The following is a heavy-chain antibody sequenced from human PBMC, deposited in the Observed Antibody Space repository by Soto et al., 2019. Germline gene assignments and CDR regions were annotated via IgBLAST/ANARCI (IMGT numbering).Heavy chain of an antibody. V-gene: IGHV3-74*01. Sequence: EVQLVESGGGLVQPGGSLRLSCAASGFTFSNYWMYWVRQAPGKGLVWVSRINSDGSTSSYADSVKGRFTISRDNAKSMLYLQMNSLRAEDTAVYYCARGDCVGGSCYSLAGSYYYFMDVWGKGTPVTVFS. D-gene: IGHD2-15*01. CDR1: GFTFSNYW. CDR3: ARGDCVGGSCYSLAGSYYYFMDV. CDR2: INSDGSTS. J-gene: IGHJ6*03.